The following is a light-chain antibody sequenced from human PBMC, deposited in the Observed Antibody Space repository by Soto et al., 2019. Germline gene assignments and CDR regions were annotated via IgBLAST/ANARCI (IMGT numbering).Light chain of an antibody. CDR1: QSVSSY. Sequence: EIVMTQSPLSVPVTPGEPATLSCRASQSVSSYLAWYQQKPGQAPRLLIYDASTRATGIPARFSGSGSGTDFTLTISNLGPEDFAVYYCQQRSNWPPITFGQGTRLEIK. J-gene: IGKJ5*01. V-gene: IGKV3-11*01. CDR2: DAS. CDR3: QQRSNWPPIT.